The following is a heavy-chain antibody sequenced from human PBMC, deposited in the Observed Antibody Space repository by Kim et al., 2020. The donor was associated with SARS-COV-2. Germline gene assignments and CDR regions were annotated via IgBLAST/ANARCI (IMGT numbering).Heavy chain of an antibody. CDR1: GFTFSSYG. V-gene: IGHV3-30*18. D-gene: IGHD2-2*01. Sequence: GGSLRLSCAASGFTFSSYGMHWVRQAPGKGLEWVAVISYDGSNKYYADSVKGRFTISRDNSKNTLYLQMNSLRAEDTAVYYCAKPQAIVVVPAAMQKGGSAGYWGQGTLVTVSS. CDR3: AKPQAIVVVPAAMQKGGSAGY. CDR2: ISYDGSNK. J-gene: IGHJ4*02.